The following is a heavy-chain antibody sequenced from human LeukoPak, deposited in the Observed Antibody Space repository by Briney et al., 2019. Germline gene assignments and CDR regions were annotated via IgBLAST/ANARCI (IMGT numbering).Heavy chain of an antibody. V-gene: IGHV4-30-4*01. D-gene: IGHD3-9*01. CDR1: GGSISSGDYY. CDR3: ARVPPDILTGYNYGMDV. CDR2: IYYSGST. J-gene: IGHJ6*02. Sequence: SETLSLTCTVSGGSISSGDYYWSWIRQPPGKGLEWIGYIYYSGSTYYNPSLKSRVTISVDTSKNQFSLKLSSVTAADTAVYYCARVPPDILTGYNYGMDVWGQGTTVTVSS.